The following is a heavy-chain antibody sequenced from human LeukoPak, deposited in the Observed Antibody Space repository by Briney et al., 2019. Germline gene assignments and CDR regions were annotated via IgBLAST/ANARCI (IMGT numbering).Heavy chain of an antibody. CDR2: IYTSGST. CDR3: ARQGTTVSPNFDL. D-gene: IGHD4-11*01. J-gene: IGHJ2*01. V-gene: IGHV4-4*07. Sequence: SETLSLTCTVSGGSISSYYWSWIRQPAGKGLEWIGRIYTSGSTNYNPSLKSRVIMSVDTSKNQFSLKLSSVTAADTAVYYCARQGTTVSPNFDLWGRGTLVTVSS. CDR1: GGSISSYY.